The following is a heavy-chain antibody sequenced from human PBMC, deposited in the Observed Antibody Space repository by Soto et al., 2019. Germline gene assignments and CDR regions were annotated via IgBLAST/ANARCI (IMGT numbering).Heavy chain of an antibody. CDR1: GGTFSSYT. CDR2: IIPILGIA. Sequence: QVQLMQSGAEVKKPGSSVKVSCKASGGTFSSYTISWVRQAPGQGLEWMGRIIPILGIANYAQKFQGRVTITADKSTSTAYMELSSLRSEDTAVYYCARDGPKAFEEWPWGQGTLVTVSS. J-gene: IGHJ5*02. D-gene: IGHD2-8*01. CDR3: ARDGPKAFEEWP. V-gene: IGHV1-69*08.